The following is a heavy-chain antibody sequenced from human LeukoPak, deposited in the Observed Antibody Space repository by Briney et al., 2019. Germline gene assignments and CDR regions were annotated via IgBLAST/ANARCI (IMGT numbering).Heavy chain of an antibody. V-gene: IGHV1-18*01. CDR2: ISAYNGNT. J-gene: IGHJ6*02. CDR3: ARSYYGSDEGYYGMDV. Sequence: ASVKVSCKASGYTFTSYGISWVRQAPGQGLEWMGWISAYNGNTNYAQKLQGRVTMTTDTSTSTAYMELRSLRSDDTAAYYCARSYYGSDEGYYGMDVWGQGTTVTVSS. D-gene: IGHD3-10*01. CDR1: GYTFTSYG.